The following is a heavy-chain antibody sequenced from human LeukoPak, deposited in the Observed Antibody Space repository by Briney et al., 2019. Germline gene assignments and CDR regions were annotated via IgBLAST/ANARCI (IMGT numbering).Heavy chain of an antibody. CDR1: GFSVSTNY. Sequence: PGGSLRLSCAASGFSVSTNYMSWVRQAPGKGLEWVSAIFTGGTTYYSDSVRGRFTISRDNSENTLYLQMNSLRAEDTAVYYCARLSYYDLFFHYWGLGTLVTVSS. CDR2: IFTGGTT. V-gene: IGHV3-53*01. D-gene: IGHD3-9*01. CDR3: ARLSYYDLFFHY. J-gene: IGHJ4*02.